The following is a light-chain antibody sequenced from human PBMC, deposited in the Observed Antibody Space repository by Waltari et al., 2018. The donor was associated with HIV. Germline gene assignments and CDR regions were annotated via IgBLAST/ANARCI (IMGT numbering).Light chain of an antibody. J-gene: IGLJ2*01. CDR2: GNT. Sequence: QSVLTQPPSVSGAPGQRVTISCTGSRPNIGAGYDVHWYQQLPGTAPKLLIYGNTNRPSGVPDRFSGSKSGTSPSLAITGLQAEDEADYYCQSYDSSLTGSVFGGGTKLTVL. V-gene: IGLV1-40*01. CDR3: QSYDSSLTGSV. CDR1: RPNIGAGYD.